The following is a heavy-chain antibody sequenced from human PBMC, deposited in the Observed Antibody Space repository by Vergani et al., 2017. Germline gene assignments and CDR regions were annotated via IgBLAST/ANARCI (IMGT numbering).Heavy chain of an antibody. D-gene: IGHD3-3*01. CDR2: IYTSGST. CDR3: ARGDDCWIGGFDF. J-gene: IGHJ4*02. V-gene: IGHV4-61*02. CDR1: GGSINSGSYY. Sequence: QVQLQESGPGLVKPSQTLSLTCTVSGGSINSGSYYWSWIRQPAGKGLEWIGRIYTSGSTNSNPSLKSRVPISLDTSKNQFSLKLNAVTVAYTAVFYCARGDDCWIGGFDFWGQGTLVTVSS.